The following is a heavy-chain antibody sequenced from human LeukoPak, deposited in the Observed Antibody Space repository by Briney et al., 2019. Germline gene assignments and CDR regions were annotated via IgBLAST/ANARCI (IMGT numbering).Heavy chain of an antibody. J-gene: IGHJ4*02. CDR2: ISNSGVST. D-gene: IGHD5-18*01. V-gene: IGHV3-23*01. CDR1: GFTFSSYA. CDR3: AKESEMQLWLMGY. Sequence: GGSLRLSCAASGFTFSSYAMSWVRQAPGKGLEWVSAISNSGVSTYYADSVKGRFTTSRDNSKNTLYLQMNSLRAEDTAVYYCAKESEMQLWLMGYWGQGTLVTVSS.